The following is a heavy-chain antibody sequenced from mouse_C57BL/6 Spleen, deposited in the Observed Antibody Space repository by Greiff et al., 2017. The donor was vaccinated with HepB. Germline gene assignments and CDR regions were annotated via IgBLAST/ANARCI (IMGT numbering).Heavy chain of an antibody. V-gene: IGHV1-50*01. CDR3: ARGRSIYYDYDDWFAY. Sequence: QVQLQQSGAELVKPGASVKLSCKASGYTFTSYWMQWVKQRPGQGLEWIGEIDPSDSYTNYNQKFKGKATLTVDTSSSTAYMQLSSLTSEDSAVYYCARGRSIYYDYDDWFAYWGQGTLVTVSA. J-gene: IGHJ3*01. CDR1: GYTFTSYW. D-gene: IGHD2-4*01. CDR2: IDPSDSYT.